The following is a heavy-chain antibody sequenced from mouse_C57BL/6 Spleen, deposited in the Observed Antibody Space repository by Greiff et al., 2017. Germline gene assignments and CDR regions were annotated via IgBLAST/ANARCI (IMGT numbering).Heavy chain of an antibody. CDR2: INYDGSST. J-gene: IGHJ2*01. Sequence: EVKLVESEGGLVQPGSSMKLSCTASGFTFSDYYMAWVRQVPEKGLEWVANINYDGSSTYYLDSLKSRFIISRDNAKNILYLQMSSLKSEDTATYYCARAYYSNPYYFDYWGQGTTRTVSS. V-gene: IGHV5-16*01. D-gene: IGHD2-5*01. CDR1: GFTFSDYY. CDR3: ARAYYSNPYYFDY.